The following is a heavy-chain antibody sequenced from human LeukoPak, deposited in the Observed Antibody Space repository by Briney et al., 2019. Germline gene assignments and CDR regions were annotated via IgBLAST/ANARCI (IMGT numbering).Heavy chain of an antibody. D-gene: IGHD3-10*01. Sequence: GGSLRLSCAASGFTFSSYWMSWVRQAPGKGLEWVSNIKQDGGEKYYADSVKGRFTISRDNAKNTLYLQMNSLRAEDTAVYYCARAEFGEFYRFDYWGQGTLVTVSS. V-gene: IGHV3-7*01. J-gene: IGHJ4*02. CDR2: IKQDGGEK. CDR3: ARAEFGEFYRFDY. CDR1: GFTFSSYW.